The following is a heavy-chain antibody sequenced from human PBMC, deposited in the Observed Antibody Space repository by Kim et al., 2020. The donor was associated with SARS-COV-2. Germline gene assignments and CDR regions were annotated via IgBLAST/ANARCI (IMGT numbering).Heavy chain of an antibody. CDR3: AREDYYGSGTYGFSGYYYGMDV. CDR1: GFTFSTYW. Sequence: GGSLRLSCAASGFTFSTYWMGWVRQAPGKGLEWVANIKQDGSEKYYVDSVKGRSTISRDNAKSSLYLQMSSLRAEDTAVYYCAREDYYGSGTYGFSGYYYGMDVWGQGTTVTVSS. V-gene: IGHV3-7*01. D-gene: IGHD3-10*01. J-gene: IGHJ6*02. CDR2: IKQDGSEK.